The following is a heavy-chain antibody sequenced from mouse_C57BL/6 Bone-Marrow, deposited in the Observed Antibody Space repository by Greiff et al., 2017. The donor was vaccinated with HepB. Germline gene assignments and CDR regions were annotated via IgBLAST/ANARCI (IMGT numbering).Heavy chain of an antibody. J-gene: IGHJ2*01. CDR2: ISGGGGNT. CDR3: ARLITTVGGYFDY. CDR1: GFTFSSYT. D-gene: IGHD1-1*01. Sequence: EVHLVESGGGLVKPGGSLKLSCAASGFTFSSYTMSWVRQTPEKRLEWVATISGGGGNTYYPDSVKGRFTNSRDNAKNTLYLQMSSLRSEDTALYYCARLITTVGGYFDYWGQGTTLTVSS. V-gene: IGHV5-9*01.